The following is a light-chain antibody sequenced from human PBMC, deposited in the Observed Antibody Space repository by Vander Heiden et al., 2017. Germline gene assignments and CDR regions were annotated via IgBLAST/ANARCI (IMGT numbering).Light chain of an antibody. J-gene: IGKJ1*01. V-gene: IGKV1-39*01. CDR2: AAS. Sequence: DIQMTQSPSSLSASVGDRVTITCRASQSISSYLNWYQQKPGKAPKLLIYAASSLQSGVPSRFSGSGSVTDFTLTISSLQPEDFATYYCQQSYSTPFGQGNKVEIK. CDR1: QSISSY. CDR3: QQSYSTP.